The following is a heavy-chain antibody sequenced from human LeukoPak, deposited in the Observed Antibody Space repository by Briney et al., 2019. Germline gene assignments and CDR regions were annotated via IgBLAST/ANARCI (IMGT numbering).Heavy chain of an antibody. V-gene: IGHV3-9*01. CDR2: ISWNSDRI. CDR1: GFTFNDYA. CDR3: AKGVPHGSGGYMPL. D-gene: IGHD6-19*01. Sequence: PGGSLRLSCVASGFTFNDYAMNWVRQAPGKGLEWVSGISWNSDRIDYADSVKGRFTISRDNAKNSLHLQMNSLKAEDTALYYCAKGVPHGSGGYMPLWGQGTMVTVSS. J-gene: IGHJ4*02.